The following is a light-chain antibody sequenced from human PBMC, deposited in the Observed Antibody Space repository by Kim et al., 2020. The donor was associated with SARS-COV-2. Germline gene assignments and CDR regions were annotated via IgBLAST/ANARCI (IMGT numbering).Light chain of an antibody. CDR1: SSDVGSYNL. Sequence: GQSITISCTGTSSDVGSYNLVSWYQQHPGKAPKLMIYESSKRPSGVSNRFSGSKSGNAASLTISGLQAEDEADYYCCSYAGSSTVVFGGGTKLTVL. CDR3: CSYAGSSTVV. CDR2: ESS. V-gene: IGLV2-23*01. J-gene: IGLJ2*01.